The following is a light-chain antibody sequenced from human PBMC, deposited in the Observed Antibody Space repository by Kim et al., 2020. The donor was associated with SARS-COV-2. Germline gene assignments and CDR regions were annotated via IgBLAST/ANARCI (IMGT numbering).Light chain of an antibody. CDR3: NSRDSSGNLVV. V-gene: IGLV3-19*01. J-gene: IGLJ2*01. CDR2: GKN. CDR1: SLRSYY. Sequence: SSELTQDPAVSVALGQTVRITCQGDSLRSYYASWYQQKPGQAPVLVIYGKNNRPSGIPDRFAGSRPGNTASLTITGAQAEDEADYYCNSRDSSGNLVVFG.